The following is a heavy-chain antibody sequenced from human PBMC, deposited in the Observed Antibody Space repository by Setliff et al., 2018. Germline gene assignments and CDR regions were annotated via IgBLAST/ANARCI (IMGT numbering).Heavy chain of an antibody. V-gene: IGHV1-46*03. CDR2: MHPSGVGT. Sequence: GASVKVSCKASGYSFPTDYIHWVRQAPGQELEWMGIMHPSGVGTSGPQKFQGRVTMTSDTSTNTVYLEVSSLRSEDTAVYFCARDRFYNSWSGTSITAPHDAFDIWGQGTMVTVSS. J-gene: IGHJ3*02. CDR3: ARDRFYNSWSGTSITAPHDAFDI. CDR1: GYSFPTDY. D-gene: IGHD3-3*01.